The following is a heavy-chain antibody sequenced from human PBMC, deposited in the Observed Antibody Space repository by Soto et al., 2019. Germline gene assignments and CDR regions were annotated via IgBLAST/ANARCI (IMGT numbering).Heavy chain of an antibody. CDR2: IYYSGST. CDR1: GGSISSYY. CDR3: ARHSKVAATRWFDP. Sequence: SETLSPTCTVSGGSISSYYWSWIRQPPGKGLEWIGYIYYSGSTNYNPSLKSRVTISVDTSKNQFSLKLSSVTAADTAVYYCARHSKVAATRWFDPWGQGTLVTVSS. J-gene: IGHJ5*02. D-gene: IGHD2-15*01. V-gene: IGHV4-59*08.